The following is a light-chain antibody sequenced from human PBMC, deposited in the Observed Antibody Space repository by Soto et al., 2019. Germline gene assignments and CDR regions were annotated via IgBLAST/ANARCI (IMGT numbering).Light chain of an antibody. J-gene: IGLJ1*01. CDR1: SSDAGGYYY. CDR3: SSYTSTTTRV. CDR2: EVS. Sequence: QSALTQPASVSGSPGQSITISCTGTSSDAGGYYYVSWYQHHPGKAPKLIIYEVSNRPSGVSNRFSGSKSGNTATLTISGLQAEDEADYYCSSYTSTTTRVFGTGTKLTVL. V-gene: IGLV2-14*01.